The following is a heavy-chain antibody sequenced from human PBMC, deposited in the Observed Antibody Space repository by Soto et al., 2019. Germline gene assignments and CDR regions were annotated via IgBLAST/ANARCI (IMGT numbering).Heavy chain of an antibody. D-gene: IGHD3-22*01. CDR2: IYPGDSDT. V-gene: IGHV5-51*01. J-gene: IGHJ5*02. Sequence: GESLKISCTGSGYIFSIYLIGWVRQMPGKGLGWMGIIYPGDSDTRYNPSFQGQVTISVDKSTSTAYLEWNSLKASDTAIYYCARPEIPTRSNDYDYPFDLWGQGTLVTVS. CDR3: ARPEIPTRSNDYDYPFDL. CDR1: GYIFSIYL.